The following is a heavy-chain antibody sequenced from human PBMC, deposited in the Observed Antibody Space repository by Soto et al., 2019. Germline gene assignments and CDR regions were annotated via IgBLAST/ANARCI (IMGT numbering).Heavy chain of an antibody. J-gene: IGHJ6*02. CDR1: GGSISSGGYY. D-gene: IGHD2-2*01. V-gene: IGHV4-31*03. Sequence: SETRSLTCTVSGGSISSGGYYWSWIRQHPGKGLEWIGYIYYSGSTYYNPSLKSRVTISVDTSTSTAYMELRSLRSDDTAVYYCARESDRRAAAHLHYYYGMDVWGQGTTVTVSS. CDR3: ARESDRRAAAHLHYYYGMDV. CDR2: IYYSGST.